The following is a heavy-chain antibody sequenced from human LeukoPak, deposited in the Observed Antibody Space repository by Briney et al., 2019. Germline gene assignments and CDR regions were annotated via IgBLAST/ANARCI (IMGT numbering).Heavy chain of an antibody. Sequence: GGTLSLSCAASGFTFSNYWMSWVRQASGKGLEWVANIKEDGRKKYYVDSVKGRFTLSRDNAKNSLYLQMNSLRVEDTAVYYCAREGVTLRFFESSPSYFFAYWGQGILVTVSS. D-gene: IGHD3-3*01. V-gene: IGHV3-7*01. J-gene: IGHJ4*02. CDR2: IKEDGRKK. CDR1: GFTFSNYW. CDR3: AREGVTLRFFESSPSYFFAY.